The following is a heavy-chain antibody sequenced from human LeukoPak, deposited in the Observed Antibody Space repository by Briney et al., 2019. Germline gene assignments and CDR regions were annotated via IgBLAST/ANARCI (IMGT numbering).Heavy chain of an antibody. J-gene: IGHJ4*02. CDR1: GFTFSSYA. Sequence: GGSPRLSCAASGFTFSSYAMSWVRQAPGKGLEWVSAISGSGGSTYYADSVEGRFTISRDNSKNTLYLQMNSLRAEDTAVYYCAKKLGVGGYSSGWYGSFDYWGQGTLVTVSS. D-gene: IGHD6-19*01. V-gene: IGHV3-23*01. CDR3: AKKLGVGGYSSGWYGSFDY. CDR2: ISGSGGST.